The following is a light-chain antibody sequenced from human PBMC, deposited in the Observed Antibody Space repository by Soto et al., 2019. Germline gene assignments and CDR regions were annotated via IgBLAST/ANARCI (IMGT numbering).Light chain of an antibody. Sequence: DIQMTQSPSTLSASVGDRVNITCRASQTISSWLAWYQQKPGKAPNLLIYKASTLESGVPTRFSGSGSGTEFTLTISSLQPHDFATYYCQKYDSYYWTFGQRTKEEIK. CDR2: KAS. J-gene: IGKJ1*01. CDR1: QTISSW. V-gene: IGKV1-5*03. CDR3: QKYDSYYWT.